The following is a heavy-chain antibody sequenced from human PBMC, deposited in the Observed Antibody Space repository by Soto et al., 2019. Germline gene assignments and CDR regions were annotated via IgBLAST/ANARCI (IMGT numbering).Heavy chain of an antibody. J-gene: IGHJ4*02. CDR1: GESFSGYI. Sequence: TSETLSLTCAVYGESFSGYIWTWIRQTPGKGLQWIGQINHSGSIYYNPSLKSRVTISVDTSKNQFSLKLSSVTAADTAVYYCARDVYSGYGPFDYWGQGTLVTAPQ. D-gene: IGHD5-12*01. CDR2: INHSGSI. CDR3: ARDVYSGYGPFDY. V-gene: IGHV4-34*09.